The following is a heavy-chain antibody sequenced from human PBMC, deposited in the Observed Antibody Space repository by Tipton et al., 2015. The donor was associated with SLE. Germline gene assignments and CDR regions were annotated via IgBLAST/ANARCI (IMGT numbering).Heavy chain of an antibody. CDR3: ARFYPMRRFDL. D-gene: IGHD2/OR15-2a*01. CDR1: GGSISSYY. V-gene: IGHV4-59*12. Sequence: LRLSCTVSGGSISSYYWSWIRQPPGKGLEWIGYIYYSGSTNYNPSLKGRVTISVDRSKNQFSLKLTSVTVADTAVYYCARFYPMRRFDLWGRGTLGTVSS. CDR2: IYYSGST. J-gene: IGHJ2*01.